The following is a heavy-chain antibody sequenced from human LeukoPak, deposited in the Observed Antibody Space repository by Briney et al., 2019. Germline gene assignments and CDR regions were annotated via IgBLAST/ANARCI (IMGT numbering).Heavy chain of an antibody. CDR2: INGDGGST. Sequence: GGSLRLSCVASGFTFSSYWIHWVRQAPGKGLVWVSRINGDGGSTDYADSVKGRFTISRDNAKNTLYLKMNSLRAEDTAVYYCVRGGVDYWGQGTLVTVSS. V-gene: IGHV3-74*01. CDR3: VRGGVDY. CDR1: GFTFSSYW. D-gene: IGHD3-16*01. J-gene: IGHJ4*02.